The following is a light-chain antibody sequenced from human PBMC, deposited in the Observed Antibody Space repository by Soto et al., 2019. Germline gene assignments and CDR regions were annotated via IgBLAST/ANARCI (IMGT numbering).Light chain of an antibody. V-gene: IGKV3-11*01. CDR1: QSVGTY. CDR2: DTS. CDR3: QQRSHWPRT. J-gene: IGKJ1*01. Sequence: DIVLTQSPATLSQSPGERDTLSCRASQSVGTYLAWYQQKPGQTPSLLIYDTSNRATGIPARFSGSGSGTDFTLTISSLEPEDFALNYCQQRSHWPRTFGQGTKVEI.